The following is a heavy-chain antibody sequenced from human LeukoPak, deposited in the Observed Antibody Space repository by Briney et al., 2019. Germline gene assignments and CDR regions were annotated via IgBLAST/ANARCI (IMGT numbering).Heavy chain of an antibody. D-gene: IGHD6-13*01. CDR3: AKAPMEDSWYIHFDY. CDR2: ITNSGDNT. Sequence: GGSLRLSCAASGFTFSNYAMSWVRQAPGKGLEWVSAITNSGDNTYYADSVKGRFTISRDNSKNTLYLQINSLRAEDTAIYYCAKAPMEDSWYIHFDYWGQGTLVTVSS. V-gene: IGHV3-23*01. CDR1: GFTFSNYA. J-gene: IGHJ4*02.